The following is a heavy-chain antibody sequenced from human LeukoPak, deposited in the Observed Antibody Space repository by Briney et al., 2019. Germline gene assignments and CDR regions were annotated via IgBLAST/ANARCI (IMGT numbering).Heavy chain of an antibody. D-gene: IGHD3-3*01. J-gene: IGHJ4*02. Sequence: SETLSLTCAVYGGSFSGYYWSWIRQPPGKGLEWIGEINHSGSTNYNPSLKSRVTISVDTSKNQFSLKPSSVTAADTAVYYCARYPALRFLEWYIDYWGQGTLVTVSS. CDR2: INHSGST. V-gene: IGHV4-34*01. CDR1: GGSFSGYY. CDR3: ARYPALRFLEWYIDY.